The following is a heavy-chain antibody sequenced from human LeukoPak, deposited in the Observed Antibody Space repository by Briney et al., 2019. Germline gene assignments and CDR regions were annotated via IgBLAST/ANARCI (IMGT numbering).Heavy chain of an antibody. CDR1: GFTFSTYS. CDR2: ISHDGGIR. V-gene: IGHV3-30*04. CDR3: ARETDGDYIIDS. J-gene: IGHJ4*02. Sequence: PGRSLRLSCAASGFTFSTYSFHWVRQAPGKGLEWVALISHDGGIRYNVDSMQGRFTISRDNPKNTLFLQMNNLRVEGTALYYCARETDGDYIIDSWGQGTLVTVSS. D-gene: IGHD4-17*01.